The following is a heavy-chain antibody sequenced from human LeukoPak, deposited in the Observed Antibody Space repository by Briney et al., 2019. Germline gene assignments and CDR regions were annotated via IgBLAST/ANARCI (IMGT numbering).Heavy chain of an antibody. Sequence: SETLSLTCIVSGGSISGYYWNWIRQPAGKGLEWIGRIFSSGKTNYNPSLQSRVTMSVDTSKNHFSLKLTSVTAADTAVCYCVRGLYGSGDYWGKGTLVTVSS. D-gene: IGHD3-10*01. CDR3: VRGLYGSGDY. J-gene: IGHJ4*02. CDR1: GGSISGYY. V-gene: IGHV4-4*07. CDR2: IFSSGKT.